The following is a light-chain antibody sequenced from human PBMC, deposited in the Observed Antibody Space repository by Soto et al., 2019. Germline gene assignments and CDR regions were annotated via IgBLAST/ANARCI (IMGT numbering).Light chain of an antibody. Sequence: DIQMTQSPSTLSASIGDRVTITCRASQTIDDYLAWYQQKPGKAPKLLIYEASNLESGVPSRFSGSGSVTEVTLTISSLKPDDSGAYSCQQYFTYSHTFGQGTKLEIK. V-gene: IGKV1-5*03. CDR1: QTIDDY. CDR2: EAS. J-gene: IGKJ2*01. CDR3: QQYFTYSHT.